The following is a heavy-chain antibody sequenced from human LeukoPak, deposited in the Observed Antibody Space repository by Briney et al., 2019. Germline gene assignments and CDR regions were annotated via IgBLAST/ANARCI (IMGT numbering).Heavy chain of an antibody. V-gene: IGHV3-23*01. CDR3: AKGNAITPDY. CDR1: GFTFSNYP. CDR2: ITSDGSRT. J-gene: IGHJ4*02. Sequence: GSLRLSCAASGFTFSNYPMNWVRQAPGKGLEWVSAITSDGSRTYNADSVKGRFTISRDNSKNTLYLQMNGLRADDTAVYYCAKGNAITPDYWGQGTLVTVSS. D-gene: IGHD1-14*01.